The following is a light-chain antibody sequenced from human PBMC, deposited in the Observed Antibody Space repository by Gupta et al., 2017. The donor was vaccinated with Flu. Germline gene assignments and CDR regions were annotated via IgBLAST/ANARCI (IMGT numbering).Light chain of an antibody. V-gene: IGKV3-11*01. Sequence: EVVLTQSPGTLSLSPGERATLSCRAGQSVSGYLAWYQQKPGQAPRLLIYAASNRATGIPARFSGSGSGTDLTLTISSLEPEDFAVYYCQQGDNWPITFGRGTKVEIK. CDR3: QQGDNWPIT. CDR2: AAS. CDR1: QSVSGY. J-gene: IGKJ4*01.